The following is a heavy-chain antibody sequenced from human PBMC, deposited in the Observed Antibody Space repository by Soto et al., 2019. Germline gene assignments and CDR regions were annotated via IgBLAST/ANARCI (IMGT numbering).Heavy chain of an antibody. D-gene: IGHD3-3*01. CDR2: IYYSGST. V-gene: IGHV4-59*01. CDR1: GGSISSYY. Sequence: QVQLQESGPGLVKPSETLSLTCTVSGGSISSYYWSWIRQPPGKGLEWIGYIYYSGSTNYNPSLKSRVTISVDTSKNQFSLKLSSVTAADTAVYYCARDTNPKTYYYCGMDVWGQGTTVTVSS. CDR3: ARDTNPKTYYYCGMDV. J-gene: IGHJ6*02.